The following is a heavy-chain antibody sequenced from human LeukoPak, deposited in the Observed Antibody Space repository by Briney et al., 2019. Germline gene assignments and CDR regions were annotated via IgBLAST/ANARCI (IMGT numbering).Heavy chain of an antibody. J-gene: IGHJ4*02. CDR2: ISAYNGNT. CDR1: GYTFTSYG. Sequence: GASVKVSCKASGYTFTSYGISWVRQAPGQGLEWMGWISAYNGNTNYAQKLQGRVTMTTDTSTSTAYMELRSLRTDDTAGYYCARGGVNSGWYSSFDYWGQGTLVTVSS. D-gene: IGHD6-19*01. CDR3: ARGGVNSGWYSSFDY. V-gene: IGHV1-18*01.